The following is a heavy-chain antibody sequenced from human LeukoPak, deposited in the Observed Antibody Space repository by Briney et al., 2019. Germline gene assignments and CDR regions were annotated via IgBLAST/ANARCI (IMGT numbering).Heavy chain of an antibody. CDR1: GVSFSGYY. Sequence: PSETLSLTCAVYGVSFSGYYWSWIRQPPGKGLEWIAEINHSGSTNYNPSLKSRVTISVDTSKNQFSLKLSSVTAADTAVYYCARGYPAAGYSYGFGRMYYFDYWGQGTLVTVSS. CDR2: INHSGST. D-gene: IGHD5-18*01. CDR3: ARGYPAAGYSYGFGRMYYFDY. V-gene: IGHV4-34*01. J-gene: IGHJ4*02.